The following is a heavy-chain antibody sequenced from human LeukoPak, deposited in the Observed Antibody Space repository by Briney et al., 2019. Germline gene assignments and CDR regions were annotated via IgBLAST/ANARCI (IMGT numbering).Heavy chain of an antibody. CDR3: ARRPYSDTSGRLSDV. CDR1: GGSINY. D-gene: IGHD3-22*01. V-gene: IGHV3-11*04. Sequence: LSLTCTVSGGSINYGGWIRQPPGKGLEWISYIGSSGSPTHYADSVGGRFTISRDNAKNSLYLQMNSLRDEDTAVYFCARRPYSDTSGRLSDVWGQGTTVTVSS. CDR2: IGSSGSPT. J-gene: IGHJ6*02.